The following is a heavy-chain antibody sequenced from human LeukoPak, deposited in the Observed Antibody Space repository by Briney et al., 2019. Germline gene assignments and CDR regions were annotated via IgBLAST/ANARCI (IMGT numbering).Heavy chain of an antibody. D-gene: IGHD3-22*01. CDR2: ISSSGRT. Sequence: PSETLSLTCTVSGGSISTYYWSWIRQSPGKGLEWMGYISSSGRTNYHPSLKSRVTISVDTSNNQLSLSLTSVTAADTAVYFCARTVRHYDASGYFDFWGHGTLVTVSS. V-gene: IGHV4-4*09. CDR3: ARTVRHYDASGYFDF. J-gene: IGHJ4*01. CDR1: GGSISTYY.